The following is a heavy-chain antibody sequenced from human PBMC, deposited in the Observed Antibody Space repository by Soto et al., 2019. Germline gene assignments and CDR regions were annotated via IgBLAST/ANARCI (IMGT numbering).Heavy chain of an antibody. D-gene: IGHD3-22*01. CDR3: ARSIGYYDSSGLNWFDP. CDR1: GGSISSYY. CDR2: IYYSGST. J-gene: IGHJ5*02. Sequence: SETLSLTCTVSGGSISSYYWSWIRQPPGKGLEWIGYIYYSGSTNYNPSLKSRVTISVDTSKNQFSLKLSSVTAADTAVYYCARSIGYYDSSGLNWFDPWGQGTLVTVSS. V-gene: IGHV4-59*01.